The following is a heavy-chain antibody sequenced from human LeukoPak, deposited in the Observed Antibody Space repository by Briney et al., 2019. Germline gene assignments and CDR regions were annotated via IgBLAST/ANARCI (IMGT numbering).Heavy chain of an antibody. J-gene: IGHJ6*03. Sequence: PGASLRLSCAATGFTFSSYGMHWVRQAPGKGLEWVAFIRYDGSNKYYADSVKGRFTISRDNSKNTLYLQMNSLRAEDTAVYYCAKDLIAAAGSYYYYYYMYVWAKGTTVTVSS. CDR3: AKDLIAAAGSYYYYYYMYV. CDR1: GFTFSSYG. D-gene: IGHD6-13*01. V-gene: IGHV3-30*02. CDR2: IRYDGSNK.